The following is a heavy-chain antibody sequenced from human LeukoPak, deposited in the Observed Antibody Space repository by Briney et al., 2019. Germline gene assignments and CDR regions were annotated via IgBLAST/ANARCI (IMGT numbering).Heavy chain of an antibody. CDR2: LSGSGGST. V-gene: IGHV3-23*01. D-gene: IGHD5-18*01. Sequence: GVSLRLSCVFSGFTFSSYAMSWVRQAPGKGLEWVSSLSGSGGSTYYADSVKGRLTISRDNSKNTLYLQMNSLRVEDTAVYYCAKDPHTGYSFAYWGQGTLVTVSS. CDR3: AKDPHTGYSFAY. J-gene: IGHJ4*02. CDR1: GFTFSSYA.